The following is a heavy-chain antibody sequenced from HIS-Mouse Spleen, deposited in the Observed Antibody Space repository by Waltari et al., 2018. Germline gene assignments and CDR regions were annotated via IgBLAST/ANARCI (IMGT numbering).Heavy chain of an antibody. V-gene: IGHV3-33*06. CDR2: IWYDGSSK. Sequence: QVQLVESGGGVVQPGRSLRLHCAASGLTFRSYGMPWVGQAPGKGLGWVAVIWYDGSSKYYADSVKGRFTISRDNSKNTLYLQMNSLRAEDTAVYYCAKDGGMGDYYYYYGMDVWGQGTTVTVSS. J-gene: IGHJ6*02. D-gene: IGHD2-21*02. CDR3: AKDGGMGDYYYYYGMDV. CDR1: GLTFRSYG.